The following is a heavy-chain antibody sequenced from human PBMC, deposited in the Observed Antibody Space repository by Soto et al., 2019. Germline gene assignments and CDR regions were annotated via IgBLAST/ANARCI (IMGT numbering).Heavy chain of an antibody. Sequence: EVQLLESGGGLVQPGGSLRLSCAASGFTFSIYAMSWVRQAPGKGLEWVSTISTSGGNTYYADSVKGRFTISRDKSKNTLSLEMSRLRAEDTAVYYCAKAGYYKERSGYYYFDYWGQGTLVTGSS. J-gene: IGHJ4*02. CDR3: AKAGYYKERSGYYYFDY. V-gene: IGHV3-23*01. CDR1: GFTFSIYA. CDR2: ISTSGGNT. D-gene: IGHD3-22*01.